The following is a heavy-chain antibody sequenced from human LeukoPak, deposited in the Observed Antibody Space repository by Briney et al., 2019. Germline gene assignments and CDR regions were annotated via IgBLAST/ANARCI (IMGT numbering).Heavy chain of an antibody. CDR2: IYYSGST. Sequence: NPSETLSLTCTVSGGSISSSSYYWGWIRQPPGKGLEWIGSIYYSGSTYYNPSLKSRVTISVDTSKNQFSLKLSSVTAADTAVYYCARHRLYGGWFDPWGQGTLVTVSS. CDR3: ARHRLYGGWFDP. J-gene: IGHJ5*02. CDR1: GGSISSSSYY. V-gene: IGHV4-39*07. D-gene: IGHD2/OR15-2a*01.